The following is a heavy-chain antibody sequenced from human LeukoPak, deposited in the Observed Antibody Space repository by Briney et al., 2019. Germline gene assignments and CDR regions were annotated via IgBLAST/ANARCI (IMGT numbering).Heavy chain of an antibody. CDR1: GFTFSSYA. CDR2: ISGSGGST. Sequence: GGSLRLSCAASGFTFSSYAMSWVRQAPGKGLEWVSAISGSGGSTYYADSVKGRFTISRDNSKNTLYLQMNSLRAEDTAVYYCAKRRPTYYYDSSGYTSWYFDLWGRGTLVTVSS. CDR3: AKRRPTYYYDSSGYTSWYFDL. V-gene: IGHV3-23*01. D-gene: IGHD3-22*01. J-gene: IGHJ2*01.